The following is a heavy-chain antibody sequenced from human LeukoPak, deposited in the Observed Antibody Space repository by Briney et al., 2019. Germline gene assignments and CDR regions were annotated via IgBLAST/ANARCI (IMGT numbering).Heavy chain of an antibody. J-gene: IGHJ4*02. CDR2: IWYDGSDK. CDR1: GFTFSNYG. CDR3: ARDIGAAGTYYFDY. V-gene: IGHV3-33*01. Sequence: GRSLRLSCAASGFTFSNYGMHWVSQAPGKGLEWVAVIWYDGSDKYYADSVKGRFTISRDNSKNTLYLQMNSLRAEDTAVYYCARDIGAAGTYYFDYWGQGTLVTVSS. D-gene: IGHD6-13*01.